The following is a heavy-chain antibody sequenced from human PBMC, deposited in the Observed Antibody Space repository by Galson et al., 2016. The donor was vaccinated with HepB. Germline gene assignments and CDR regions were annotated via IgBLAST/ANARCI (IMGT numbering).Heavy chain of an antibody. D-gene: IGHD3-16*01. CDR1: GYMLISYG. CDR2: ISTFNGKT. Sequence: SVKVSCKASGYMLISYGISWVRQAPGQGLEWMGWISTFNGKTDFARKFQGRVTMTTDTSTNTALMDLRSLRSDDTAVYYCARGVGGVGDYSEGYYYHYYMDVWGTGTTVTVTS. J-gene: IGHJ6*03. V-gene: IGHV1-18*04. CDR3: ARGVGGVGDYSEGYYYHYYMDV.